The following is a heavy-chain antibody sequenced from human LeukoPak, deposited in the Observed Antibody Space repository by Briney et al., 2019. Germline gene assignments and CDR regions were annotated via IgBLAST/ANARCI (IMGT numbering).Heavy chain of an antibody. CDR3: ASARWDF. V-gene: IGHV4-34*01. D-gene: IGHD5-24*01. J-gene: IGHJ4*02. CDR1: GGSFSANY. CDR2: IYYRGNT. Sequence: PETLSLTCAVYGGSFSANYWSWVRQPPGKGLEWVGEIYYRGNTNYNPSLKSRVTISVDTSQNQFSLKLISVTAADTAVYYCASARWDFWGQGVLVTVSS.